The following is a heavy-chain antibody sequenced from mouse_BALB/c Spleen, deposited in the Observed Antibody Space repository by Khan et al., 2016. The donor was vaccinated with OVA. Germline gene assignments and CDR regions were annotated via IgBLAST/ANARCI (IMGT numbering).Heavy chain of an antibody. D-gene: IGHD1-3*01. CDR1: GYSFTTYW. Sequence: VQLQESGAELVQPGPSLKMSCPISGYSFTTYWMHWVNQRPGQGLEWIGYINPSTGYTEYNPRLKDKATLTTDTSSSTNDMQLSRLTSEDTAVYYCTRRELNGIIAYWGQGTLVTVSA. CDR3: TRRELNGIIAY. J-gene: IGHJ3*01. V-gene: IGHV1-7*01. CDR2: INPSTGYT.